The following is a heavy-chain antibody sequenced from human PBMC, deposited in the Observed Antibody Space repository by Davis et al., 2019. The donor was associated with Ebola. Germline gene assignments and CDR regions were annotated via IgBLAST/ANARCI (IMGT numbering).Heavy chain of an antibody. J-gene: IGHJ3*02. CDR2: IYHSGST. D-gene: IGHD3-3*01. V-gene: IGHV4-38-2*02. Sequence: SETLSLTCTVSGGSISSHYWGWIRQPPGKGLEWIGSIYHSGSTYYNPSLKSRVTISVDTSKNQFSLKLSSVTAADTAVYYCARVYDFWSGYYLGYDAFDIWGQGTMVTVSS. CDR1: GGSISSHY. CDR3: ARVYDFWSGYYLGYDAFDI.